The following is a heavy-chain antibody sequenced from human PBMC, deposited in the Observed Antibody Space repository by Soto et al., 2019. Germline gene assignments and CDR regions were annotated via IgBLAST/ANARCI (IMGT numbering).Heavy chain of an antibody. V-gene: IGHV4-4*02. Sequence: PSETLSLTCAVSGGSISSSNWWSWVRQPPGEGLEWIGEIYHSGSTNYNPSLKSRVTISVDKSKNQFSLKLSSVTAADTAVYYCAREGVDTAMVTPRWWYFDYWGQGTLVTVSS. CDR1: GGSISSSNW. CDR3: AREGVDTAMVTPRWWYFDY. J-gene: IGHJ4*02. D-gene: IGHD5-18*01. CDR2: IYHSGST.